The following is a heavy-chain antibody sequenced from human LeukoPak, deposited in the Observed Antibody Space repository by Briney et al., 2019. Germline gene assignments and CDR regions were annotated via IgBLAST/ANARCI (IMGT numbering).Heavy chain of an antibody. CDR2: IYYSGST. V-gene: IGHV4-59*12. J-gene: IGHJ5*02. D-gene: IGHD6-19*01. Sequence: SETLSLTCTVPGGSISSYYWSWIRQPPGKGLEWIGYIYYSGSTNYNPSLKSRVTISVDTSKNQFSLKLSSVTAADTAVYYCARDVVAVAGRGWFDPWGQGTLVTVSS. CDR3: ARDVVAVAGRGWFDP. CDR1: GGSISSYY.